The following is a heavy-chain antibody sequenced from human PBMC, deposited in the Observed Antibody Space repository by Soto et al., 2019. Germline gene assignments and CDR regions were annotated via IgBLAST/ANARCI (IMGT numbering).Heavy chain of an antibody. CDR1: GFTFSNFG. CDR3: VPSRMTLMRGVIINHPYTWFDP. D-gene: IGHD3-10*01. Sequence: EVRLVESGGGRVRPGDSLRLSCTVSGFTFSNFGMNWVRQAPGKGLEWVSSISRAGDYIYHADSVQGRFTISRDNAKNSLHLKMNNLRVEDTAVYFCVPSRMTLMRGVIINHPYTWFDPWGQGTLVAVSS. V-gene: IGHV3-21*01. CDR2: ISRAGDYI. J-gene: IGHJ5*02.